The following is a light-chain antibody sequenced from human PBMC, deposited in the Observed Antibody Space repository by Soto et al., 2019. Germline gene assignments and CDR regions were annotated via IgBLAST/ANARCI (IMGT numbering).Light chain of an antibody. CDR1: SSNIGAGYD. J-gene: IGLJ2*01. CDR3: QSYDRSLSVV. CDR2: GNS. V-gene: IGLV1-40*01. Sequence: QSVLTKPPSLSGAPGQRVTISCTGSSSNIGAGYDVHWYQQLPGTAPKLLIYGNSNRPSGVPDRFSGSKSGTSASLAITGLQAEDEADYYCQSYDRSLSVVFGGGTKVTVL.